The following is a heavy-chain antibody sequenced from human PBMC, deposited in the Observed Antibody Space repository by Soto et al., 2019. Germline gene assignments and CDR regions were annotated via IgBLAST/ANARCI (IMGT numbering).Heavy chain of an antibody. J-gene: IGHJ4*02. D-gene: IGHD3-3*01. CDR3: ARGPTIFGVVTKLDY. CDR1: GGTFSSYA. Sequence: QVQLVQSGAEVKKPGSSVKVSCKASGGTFSSYAISWVRQAPGQGLEWMGGIIPIFGTANYAQKFQGRVTITADESTSPAYMALSSLRSEDTAVYYCARGPTIFGVVTKLDYWGQGTLVTVSS. V-gene: IGHV1-69*01. CDR2: IIPIFGTA.